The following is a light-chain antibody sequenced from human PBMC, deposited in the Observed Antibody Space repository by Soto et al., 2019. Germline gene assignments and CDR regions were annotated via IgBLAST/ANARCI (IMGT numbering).Light chain of an antibody. Sequence: QSALAHPASVSGSRGQSITISCTGTSSDVGRYNYVSWFQQHPGKVPKLIIYDVSNCPSGVSDRFSGSKSGNTASLTISGLQPEDEADYYCSSFTSSSTFVFGSGSKVTVL. CDR1: SSDVGRYNY. CDR3: SSFTSSSTFV. J-gene: IGLJ1*01. V-gene: IGLV2-14*03. CDR2: DVS.